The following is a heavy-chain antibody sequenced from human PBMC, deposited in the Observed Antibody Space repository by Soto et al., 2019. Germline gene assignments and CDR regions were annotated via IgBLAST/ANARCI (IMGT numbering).Heavy chain of an antibody. D-gene: IGHD1-1*01. J-gene: IGHJ5*02. V-gene: IGHV4-30-2*01. Sequence: PSETLSLTCAFSVGASTSDVYSLSCIRQPPGNCLEWIGYIYHFVSTYYNPSLKIRVTISEDRSKKQFSLKLSSVTAADTAVYYCDRGMEHLWLDHWGKGTLVNVSS. CDR3: DRGMEHLWLDH. CDR1: VGASTSDVYS. CDR2: IYHFVST.